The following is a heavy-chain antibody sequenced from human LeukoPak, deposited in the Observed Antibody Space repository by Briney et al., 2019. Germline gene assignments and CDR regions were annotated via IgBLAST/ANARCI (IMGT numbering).Heavy chain of an antibody. Sequence: GGSLRLSCAASGVTFSNYAMSWVRQAPGKGLEWVSAISGSGGSTYYADSVKGRFTISRDNSKNTLYLQMNSLRAEDTAVYYCAKAPHCGGDCYSWPYYFDYWGQGTLVTVSS. CDR2: ISGSGGST. V-gene: IGHV3-23*01. CDR3: AKAPHCGGDCYSWPYYFDY. J-gene: IGHJ4*02. CDR1: GVTFSNYA. D-gene: IGHD2-21*02.